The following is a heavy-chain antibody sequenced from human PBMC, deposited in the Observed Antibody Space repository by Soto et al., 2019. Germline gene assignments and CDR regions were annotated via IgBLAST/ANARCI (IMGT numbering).Heavy chain of an antibody. D-gene: IGHD6-13*01. J-gene: IGHJ4*02. CDR3: ARDRIAAVGKGTGTFDY. CDR2: IYYSGST. V-gene: IGHV4-61*01. CDR1: GGSVSSGSYY. Sequence: SETLSLTCTVSGGSVSSGSYYWSWIRQPPGKGLEWIGYIYYSGSTNYNPSLKSRVTISVDTSKNQFSLKRSSVTAADTAVYYCARDRIAAVGKGTGTFDYWGQGTLVTVSS.